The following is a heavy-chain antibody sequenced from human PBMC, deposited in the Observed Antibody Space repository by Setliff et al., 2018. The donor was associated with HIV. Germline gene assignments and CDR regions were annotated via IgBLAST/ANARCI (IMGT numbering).Heavy chain of an antibody. D-gene: IGHD1-7*01. J-gene: IGHJ4*02. CDR1: AVSIGGYS. CDR3: ARHGTWNSQRFHFDY. Sequence: SETLSLTCTVSAVSIGGYSWSWIRQSTGKGLEWIGSIYSTDTTNHNPSLESRVTISVDKSKNQFSLKLNSVTAADTAVYYCARHGTWNSQRFHFDYWGQGTPVTVSS. CDR2: IYSTDTT. V-gene: IGHV4-4*09.